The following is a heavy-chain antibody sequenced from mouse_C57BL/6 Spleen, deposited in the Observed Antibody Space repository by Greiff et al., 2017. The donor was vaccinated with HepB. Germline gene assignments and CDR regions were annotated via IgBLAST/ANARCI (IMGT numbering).Heavy chain of an antibody. CDR3: ARSGYGSSYGAWFAY. CDR1: GYTFTSYW. Sequence: QVQLQQPGAELVRPGSSVKLSCKASGYTFTSYWMHWVKQRPIQGLEWIGNIDPSDSETHYNQKFKDKAKLTVDKSSSTAYMQLSSLTSEDSAVYYCARSGYGSSYGAWFAYWGQGTLVTVSA. D-gene: IGHD1-1*01. J-gene: IGHJ3*01. CDR2: IDPSDSET. V-gene: IGHV1-52*01.